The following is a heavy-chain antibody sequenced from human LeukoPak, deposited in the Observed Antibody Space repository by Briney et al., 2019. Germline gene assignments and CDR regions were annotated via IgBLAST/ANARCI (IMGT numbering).Heavy chain of an antibody. CDR2: IYYSGST. CDR1: GGSISSYY. D-gene: IGHD2-15*01. CDR3: ARGRYCSGGSCYYLSYFDY. Sequence: PSEALSLTCTVSGGSISSYYWSWIRQPPGKGLEWTGYIYYSGSTNYNPSLKSRVTISVDTSKNQFSLKLSSVTAADTAVYYCARGRYCSGGSCYYLSYFDYWGQGTLVTVSS. J-gene: IGHJ4*02. V-gene: IGHV4-59*01.